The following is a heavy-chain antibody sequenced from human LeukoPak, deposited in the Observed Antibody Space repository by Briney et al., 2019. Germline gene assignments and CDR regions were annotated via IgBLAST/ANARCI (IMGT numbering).Heavy chain of an antibody. V-gene: IGHV3-23*01. CDR2: ISGSGGST. CDR1: GFTFSSYA. CDR3: AKDKGYGGTDGLLDY. J-gene: IGHJ4*02. Sequence: PGGSLRLSCAASGFTFSSYAMSWVRQAPGKGREWVSAISGSGGSTYYADSVKGRFTISRDNSKNTLYLQMNSLRAEDTAVYYCAKDKGYGGTDGLLDYWGQGTLVTVSS. D-gene: IGHD4-23*01.